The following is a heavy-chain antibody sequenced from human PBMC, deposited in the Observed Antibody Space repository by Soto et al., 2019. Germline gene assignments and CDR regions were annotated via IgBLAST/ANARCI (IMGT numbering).Heavy chain of an antibody. CDR3: ARDYTMGATHSYFDY. V-gene: IGHV1-18*01. Sequence: ASVKVSCKASGYTFTTYDIDWVRQAPGQGLEWMGWINVLNGNTRYPQKFQGRVTMTTNTSTSTVYMELRSLRSDDTAVYSCARDYTMGATHSYFDYWGQGTLVTVSS. J-gene: IGHJ4*02. CDR1: GYTFTTYD. D-gene: IGHD1-26*01. CDR2: INVLNGNT.